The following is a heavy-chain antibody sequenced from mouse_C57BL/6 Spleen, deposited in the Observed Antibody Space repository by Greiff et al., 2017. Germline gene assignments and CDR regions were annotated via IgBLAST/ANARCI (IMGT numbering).Heavy chain of an antibody. CDR2: IYPGDGDT. Sequence: QVQLQQSGPELVKPGASVKISCKASGYAFSSSWMNWVKQRPGKGLEWIGRIYPGDGDTNYNGKFKGKATLTADKSSSTAYMQLSSLTSEDSAVYFCARLYDYAFAYWGQGTLVTVAA. D-gene: IGHD2-4*01. V-gene: IGHV1-82*01. CDR3: ARLYDYAFAY. CDR1: GYAFSSSW. J-gene: IGHJ3*01.